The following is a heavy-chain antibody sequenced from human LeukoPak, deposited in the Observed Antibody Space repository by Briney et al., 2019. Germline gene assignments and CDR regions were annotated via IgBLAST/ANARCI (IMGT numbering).Heavy chain of an antibody. CDR3: ARENRGIGIAVTGTIGWFDP. V-gene: IGHV3-53*05. J-gene: IGHJ5*02. D-gene: IGHD6-19*01. CDR1: GFTVSSNY. Sequence: GGSLRLTCAASGFTVSSNYMSWVGQAPGKGLEWVSVIYSGGSTYYADSVKGRFTISTDISKNTLYLQMNNLRSDDTAVYYCARENRGIGIAVTGTIGWFDPWGQGTLVTVSS. CDR2: IYSGGST.